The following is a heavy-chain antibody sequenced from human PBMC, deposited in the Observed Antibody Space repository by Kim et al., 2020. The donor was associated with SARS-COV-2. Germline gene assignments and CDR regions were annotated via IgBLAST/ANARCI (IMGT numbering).Heavy chain of an antibody. CDR1: GFTFSNYA. CDR3: AGSIRRGQWLADAFDI. D-gene: IGHD6-19*01. Sequence: GGSLRLSCASSGFTFSNYAMSWVRQAPGKGLEWVSAISGSGGNTYYADSVKGRFTISRDNSRNTLYLQMNSLRAEDTAAYYCAGSIRRGQWLADAFDIWGQGTLVTVSS. V-gene: IGHV3-23*01. J-gene: IGHJ3*02. CDR2: ISGSGGNT.